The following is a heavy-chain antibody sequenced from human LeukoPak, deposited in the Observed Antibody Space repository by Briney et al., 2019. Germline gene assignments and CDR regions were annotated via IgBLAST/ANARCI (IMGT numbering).Heavy chain of an antibody. CDR3: AKGSSGLLPVMGDY. CDR1: GFTFSNYA. Sequence: GGSLRLSCAASGFTFSNYAMSWVRQAPGKGLEWVSAISGSGGSTYYADSVKGRFTISRDNSKNTLYLQMNSLRAEDTAVYYCAKGSSGLLPVMGDYWGQGTLVTVSS. CDR2: ISGSGGST. D-gene: IGHD1-26*01. V-gene: IGHV3-23*01. J-gene: IGHJ4*02.